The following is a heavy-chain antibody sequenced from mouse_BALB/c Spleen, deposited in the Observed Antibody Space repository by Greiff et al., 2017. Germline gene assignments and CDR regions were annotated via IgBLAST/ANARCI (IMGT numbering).Heavy chain of an antibody. V-gene: IGHV5-6-3*01. CDR3: ARGGYDPAY. D-gene: IGHD2-10*02. CDR1: GFTFSSYG. CDR2: INSNGGST. J-gene: IGHJ3*01. Sequence: EVKLVESGGGLVQPGGSLKLSCAASGFTFSSYGMSWVRQTPDKRLELVATINSNGGSTYYPDSVKGRFTISRDNAKNTLYLQMSSLKSEDTAMYYCARGGYDPAYWGQGTLVTVSA.